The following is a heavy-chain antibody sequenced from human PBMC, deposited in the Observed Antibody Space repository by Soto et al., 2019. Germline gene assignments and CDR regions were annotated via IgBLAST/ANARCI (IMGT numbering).Heavy chain of an antibody. CDR2: ISSSSSTI. J-gene: IGHJ6*02. CDR1: GFTFSSYS. V-gene: IGHV3-48*02. Sequence: EVQLVESGGGLVQPGGSLRLSCAASGFTFSSYSMNWVRQAPGKGLEWVSYISSSSSTIYYADSVKGRFTISRDNAKNSLYLQMNSLRDEETAVYYCAGSSGYYLYYYGMDVWGQGTTVTVSS. CDR3: AGSSGYYLYYYGMDV. D-gene: IGHD3-22*01.